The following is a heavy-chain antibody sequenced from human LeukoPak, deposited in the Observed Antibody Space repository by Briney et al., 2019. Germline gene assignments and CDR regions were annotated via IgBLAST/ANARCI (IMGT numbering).Heavy chain of an antibody. CDR2: ISGSGGAT. Sequence: GGSLRLSCAASGFTFSSYGMNWVRQAPGKGLEWVSSISGSGGATYYADSVKGRLTISRDNSKNTLYLQMNSLRADDTAVYYCATDTATTLYYNYYYMDVWGKGTTVTVSS. D-gene: IGHD5-18*01. J-gene: IGHJ6*03. CDR3: ATDTATTLYYNYYYMDV. V-gene: IGHV3-23*01. CDR1: GFTFSSYG.